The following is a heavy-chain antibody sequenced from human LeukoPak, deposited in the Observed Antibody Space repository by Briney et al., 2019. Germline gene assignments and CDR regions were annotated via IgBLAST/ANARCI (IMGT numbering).Heavy chain of an antibody. D-gene: IGHD5-24*01. CDR2: INAGNGNT. Sequence: ASVKVSCKASGYTFTSYAMHWVRQAPGQRLEWMGWINAGNGNTKYSQKFQGRVTITRDTSASTAYMELSRLRSDDTAVHYCARGDENDAFDIWGQGTMVTVSS. J-gene: IGHJ3*02. V-gene: IGHV1-3*01. CDR3: ARGDENDAFDI. CDR1: GYTFTSYA.